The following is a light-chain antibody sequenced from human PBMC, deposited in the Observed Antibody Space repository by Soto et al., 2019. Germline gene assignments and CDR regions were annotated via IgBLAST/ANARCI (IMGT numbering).Light chain of an antibody. V-gene: IGKV3-20*01. Sequence: EIVLTQSPGTLSLSPGDRATLSCRASQSVTSNYLAWYQQEPGQAPRLLIYGASSRATGIPDRFSGSGSGTDFTLTISRLEPEDFAVYYCQQYGHPPPTFGLGTKVDIK. CDR1: QSVTSNY. J-gene: IGKJ1*01. CDR3: QQYGHPPPT. CDR2: GAS.